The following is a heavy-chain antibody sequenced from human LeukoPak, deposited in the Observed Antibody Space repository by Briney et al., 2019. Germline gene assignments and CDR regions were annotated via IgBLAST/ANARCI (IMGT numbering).Heavy chain of an antibody. CDR2: IYYSGST. Sequence: SETLSLTCTVSGGSISSYYWSWIRQPPGKGLEWIGYIYYSGSTNYNPSLKSRVTISVDTSKNQFSLKPSSVTAADTAVYYCARMTMLRDFDYWGQGTLVTVSS. J-gene: IGHJ4*02. CDR1: GGSISSYY. V-gene: IGHV4-59*01. CDR3: ARMTMLRDFDY. D-gene: IGHD3-10*01.